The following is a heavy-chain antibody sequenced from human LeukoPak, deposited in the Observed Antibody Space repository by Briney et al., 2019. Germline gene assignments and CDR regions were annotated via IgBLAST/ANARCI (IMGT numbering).Heavy chain of an antibody. CDR2: IKQDGSEK. CDR3: ARANWGSPLDYFDY. Sequence: GGSLRLSCAASGFTFSSYWMSWVRQAPGKGLEWVANIKQDGSEKYYVDSVKGRFTISRDNAKNSLYLQMNSLRAEDTAVYYCARANWGSPLDYFDYWGQGTLVTVSS. V-gene: IGHV3-7*01. J-gene: IGHJ4*02. CDR1: GFTFSSYW. D-gene: IGHD7-27*01.